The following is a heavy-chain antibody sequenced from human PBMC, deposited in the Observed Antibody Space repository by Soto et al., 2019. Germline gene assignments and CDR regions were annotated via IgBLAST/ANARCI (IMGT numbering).Heavy chain of an antibody. Sequence: PGGSLRLSCAASGFTFSDYYMSWIRQAPGKGLEWLSYIGSSGSDRLYADSVKGRFTISRDNAKNSVYLQMNSLRAEDTAVYYCARKGSSWYGHWGQGTLVTVSS. J-gene: IGHJ5*02. CDR1: GFTFSDYY. CDR3: ARKGSSWYGH. D-gene: IGHD6-13*01. CDR2: IGSSGSDR. V-gene: IGHV3-11*01.